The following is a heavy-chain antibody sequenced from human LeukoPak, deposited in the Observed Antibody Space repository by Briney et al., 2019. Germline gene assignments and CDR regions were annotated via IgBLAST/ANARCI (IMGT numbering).Heavy chain of an antibody. J-gene: IGHJ4*02. CDR2: ISSSSASI. Sequence: PGGSLRLSCAASGLTFGSYEMTWVRQAPGKGLEWVSYISSSSASIYYADSVKGRFTISRDNAKNSLYLQMDSLRAEDTAVYYCARSDYYDSSGSIDYWGQGTLVTVSS. V-gene: IGHV3-48*03. D-gene: IGHD3-22*01. CDR1: GLTFGSYE. CDR3: ARSDYYDSSGSIDY.